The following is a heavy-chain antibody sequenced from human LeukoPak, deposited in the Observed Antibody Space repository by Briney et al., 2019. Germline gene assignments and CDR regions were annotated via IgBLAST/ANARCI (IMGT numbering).Heavy chain of an antibody. CDR1: GFTFSSYW. V-gene: IGHV3-30*02. CDR2: IRYDGSNK. J-gene: IGHJ4*02. CDR3: ARAGXSSSWYSYYYDSSGYYYFDY. D-gene: IGHD3-22*01. Sequence: GGSLRLSCAASGFTFSSYWMSWVRQAPGKGLEWVAFIRYDGSNKYYADSVKGRFTISRDNSKNTLYLQMNSLRAEDTAVYYCARAGXSSSWYSYYYDSSGYYYFDYWGQGTLVTVSS.